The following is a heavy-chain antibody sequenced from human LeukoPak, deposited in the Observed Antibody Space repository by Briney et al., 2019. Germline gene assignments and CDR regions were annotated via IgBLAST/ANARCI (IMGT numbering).Heavy chain of an antibody. CDR2: IYYSGST. J-gene: IGHJ4*02. Sequence: KSSETLSLTCTVSGGSISSSSYYWGWIRQPPGKGLEWIGSIYYSGSTYYHPSLKSRVTISVDTSKNQFSLKLSSVTAADTAVYYCARRGILTTVTTRPRVVNYYFDYWGQGTLVTVSS. CDR3: ARRGILTTVTTRPRVVNYYFDY. CDR1: GGSISSSSYY. V-gene: IGHV4-39*01. D-gene: IGHD4-17*01.